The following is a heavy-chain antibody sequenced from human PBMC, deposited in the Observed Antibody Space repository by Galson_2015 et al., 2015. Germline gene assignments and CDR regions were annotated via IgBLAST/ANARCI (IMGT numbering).Heavy chain of an antibody. CDR3: AREYAGVVVAATDGDYYYGMDV. Sequence: SVKVSCKASGYTFTSYGISWVRQAPGQGLEWMGWISAYNGNTNYAQKLQGRVTMTTDTSTSTAYMELRSLRSDDTAVYYCAREYAGVVVAATDGDYYYGMDVWGQGTTVTVSS. CDR1: GYTFTSYG. D-gene: IGHD2-15*01. V-gene: IGHV1-18*01. J-gene: IGHJ6*02. CDR2: ISAYNGNT.